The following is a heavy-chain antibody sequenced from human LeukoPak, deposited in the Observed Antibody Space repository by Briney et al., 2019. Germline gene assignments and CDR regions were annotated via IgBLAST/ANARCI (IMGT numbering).Heavy chain of an antibody. CDR3: ARGNGDPHFDY. CDR2: INHSGST. V-gene: IGHV4-34*01. J-gene: IGHJ4*02. CDR1: GGSFSGYY. D-gene: IGHD4-17*01. Sequence: SETLSLTCAVYGGSFSGYYWSWIRQPPGKGLEWIGEINHSGSTNYNPSLKSRVTISVDTSKNQFSLKLSSVTAADTAVYYCARGNGDPHFDYWGQGTLVTVSS.